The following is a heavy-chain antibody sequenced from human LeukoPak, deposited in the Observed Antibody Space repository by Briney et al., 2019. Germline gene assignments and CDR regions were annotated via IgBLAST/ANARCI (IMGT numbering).Heavy chain of an antibody. CDR1: GFTFDNYG. J-gene: IGHJ3*01. V-gene: IGHV3-30*02. CDR2: VRYDETNK. CDR3: AKHPTMVRGVDDGLDL. Sequence: GGSLTLSCAASGFTFDNYGMHWVRQAPGKGLEWVAFVRYDETNKYYADSVKGRFTISRDNSETTLYLQMNSLRVDDTAEYYCAKHPTMVRGVDDGLDLWGQGTMVTVSS. D-gene: IGHD3-10*01.